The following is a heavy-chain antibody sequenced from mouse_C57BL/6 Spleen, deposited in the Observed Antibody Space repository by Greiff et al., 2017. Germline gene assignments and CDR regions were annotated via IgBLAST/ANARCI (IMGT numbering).Heavy chain of an antibody. V-gene: IGHV3-1*01. Sequence: DVKLQESGPGMVKPSQSLSLTCTFTGYSITSGYDWQWIRHFPGNKLEWMGYISYSGSTNYNPSLKSRISITHDTSKNHFFLKLNSVTTEDTATYYCARNYDGTFVYWGQGTTLTVSS. CDR3: ARNYDGTFVY. CDR2: ISYSGST. CDR1: GYSITSGYD. J-gene: IGHJ2*01. D-gene: IGHD2-4*01.